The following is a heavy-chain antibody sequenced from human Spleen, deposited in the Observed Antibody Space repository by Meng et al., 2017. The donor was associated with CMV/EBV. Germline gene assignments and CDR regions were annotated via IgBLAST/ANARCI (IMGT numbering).Heavy chain of an antibody. CDR3: ARLHRITIFGVVTEGGFDP. Sequence: HVQAPRCCAALLPPSVTLSLTRAVYGASLGGYYWSWSRQPQGKGLEWFGEINHSGSTNYNPSLKSQVTISVDTSKNQFSLKLSSVTAADTAVYYCARLHRITIFGVVTEGGFDPWGQGTLVTVSS. CDR1: GASLGGYY. CDR2: INHSGST. D-gene: IGHD3-3*01. J-gene: IGHJ5*02. V-gene: IGHV4-34*01.